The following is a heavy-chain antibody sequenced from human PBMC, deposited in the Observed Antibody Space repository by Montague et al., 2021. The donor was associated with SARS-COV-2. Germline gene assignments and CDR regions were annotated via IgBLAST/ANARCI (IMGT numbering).Heavy chain of an antibody. CDR1: GDSVSSNSAA. D-gene: IGHD3-10*01. CDR3: ERGIWFGELLTGYYYYGMDV. CDR2: TYYRSKWYN. J-gene: IGHJ6*02. Sequence: CAISGDSVSSNSAAWNWIRQSPSRGLEWLGRTYYRSKWYNDYAVSVKSRITINPDTSKNQFSLQLNSVTPEDTAVYYCERGIWFGELLTGYYYYGMDVWGQGTTGTVSS. V-gene: IGHV6-1*01.